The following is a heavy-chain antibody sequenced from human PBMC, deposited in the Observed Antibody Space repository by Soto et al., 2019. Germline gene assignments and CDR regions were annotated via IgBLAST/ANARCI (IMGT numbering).Heavy chain of an antibody. V-gene: IGHV1-2*04. J-gene: IGHJ4*02. CDR1: GYTFTGYY. D-gene: IGHD3-9*01. CDR3: AREVADYDILNAYYRNPKFDY. Sequence: SVKVSCKASGYTFTGYYMHWVRQAPGQVLEWMGWIDPNSGCPNYAQKFQGWVTMTRDTSIRTAYMELSRLRSDDTAVYYRAREVADYDILNAYYRNPKFDYWGQGTLVTVSS. CDR2: IDPNSGCP.